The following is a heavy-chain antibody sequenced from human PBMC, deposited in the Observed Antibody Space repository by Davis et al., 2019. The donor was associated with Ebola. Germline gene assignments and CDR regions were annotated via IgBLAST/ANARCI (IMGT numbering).Heavy chain of an antibody. J-gene: IGHJ4*01. CDR2: INSDGSST. Sequence: HTGGSLRLSCAASGFTFSSYWMHWVRQAPGKGLVWVSRINSDGSSTSYADSVKGRFTISRDNAKNTLYLQLNSLRAEDTALYYCARLPSAVGRALDYWGHGTLVTVSS. D-gene: IGHD3/OR15-3a*01. V-gene: IGHV3-74*01. CDR3: ARLPSAVGRALDY. CDR1: GFTFSSYW.